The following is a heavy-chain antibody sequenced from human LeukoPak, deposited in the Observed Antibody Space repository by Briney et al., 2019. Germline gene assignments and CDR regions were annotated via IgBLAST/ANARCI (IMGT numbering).Heavy chain of an antibody. J-gene: IGHJ5*02. CDR2: IYYSGST. CDR1: GGSITSTSYY. CDR3: ARGYYYDSSGFLVGFDP. D-gene: IGHD3-22*01. V-gene: IGHV4-39*01. Sequence: PSETLSLTCTVSGGSITSTSYYWGWIRQPPGKGLEWIGSIYYSGSTYYNPSLKSRVTISVDTSKNQFSLKLSSVTAADTAVYYCARGYYYDSSGFLVGFDPWGQGTLVTVSS.